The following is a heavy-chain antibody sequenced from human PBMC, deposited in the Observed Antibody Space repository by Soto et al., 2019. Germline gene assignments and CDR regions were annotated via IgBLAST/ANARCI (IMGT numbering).Heavy chain of an antibody. V-gene: IGHV3-48*01. D-gene: IGHD6-6*01. CDR1: GFTFSSYS. CDR3: ARAARGQLVPLGYYYYMDV. CDR2: ISSSSSTI. J-gene: IGHJ6*03. Sequence: GGSLRLSCAASGFTFSSYSMNWVRQAPGKGLEWVSYISSSSSTIYYADSVKGRFTISRDNAKNSPYLQMNSLRAEDTAVYYCARAARGQLVPLGYYYYMDVWGKGTTVTVSS.